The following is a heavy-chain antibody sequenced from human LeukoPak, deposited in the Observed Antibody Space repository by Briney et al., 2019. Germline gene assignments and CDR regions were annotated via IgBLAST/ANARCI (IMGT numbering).Heavy chain of an antibody. D-gene: IGHD1-26*01. CDR3: ARMWELLGYFDY. CDR1: GDSISSSNYS. Sequence: PSETLSLTCTVSGDSISSSNYSWGWIRQPPGKGLEWIGSIYYSGSTYYNPSLKSRVTISVDTSKNQLSLKLSSVTAADTAVYYCARMWELLGYFDYWGQGTLVTVSS. CDR2: IYYSGST. J-gene: IGHJ4*02. V-gene: IGHV4-39*07.